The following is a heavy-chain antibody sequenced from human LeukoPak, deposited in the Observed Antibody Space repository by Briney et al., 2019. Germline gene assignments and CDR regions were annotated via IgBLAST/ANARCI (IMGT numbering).Heavy chain of an antibody. Sequence: GGSLRLSCTASGFTFSTYSMDWVRQAPGKGLEWVSYISSTSSTIFYADSVKGRFTISRDNAKNSLFLQMNSLRAEDTAVYYCARVKGLERHSYFDYWGQGTLVTVSS. V-gene: IGHV3-48*01. CDR2: ISSTSSTI. CDR1: GFTFSTYS. J-gene: IGHJ4*02. D-gene: IGHD1-1*01. CDR3: ARVKGLERHSYFDY.